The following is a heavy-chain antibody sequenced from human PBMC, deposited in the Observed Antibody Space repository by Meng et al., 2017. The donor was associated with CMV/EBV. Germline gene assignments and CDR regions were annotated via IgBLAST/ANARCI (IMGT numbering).Heavy chain of an antibody. CDR2: IWYDGSNK. Sequence: GFTFSSYGIHWVRQAPGKGLEWVAVIWYDGSNKYYADSVKGRFTISRDNSKNTLYLQMNSLRAEDTAVYYCAKQVVPAASGGEELDYWGQGTLVTVSS. D-gene: IGHD2-2*01. CDR3: AKQVVPAASGGEELDY. V-gene: IGHV3-33*06. CDR1: GFTFSSYG. J-gene: IGHJ4*02.